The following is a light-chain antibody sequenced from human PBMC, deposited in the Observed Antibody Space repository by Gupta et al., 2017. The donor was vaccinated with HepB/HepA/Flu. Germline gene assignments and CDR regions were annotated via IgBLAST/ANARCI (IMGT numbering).Light chain of an antibody. V-gene: IGKV1-16*01. CDR1: QDISNY. J-gene: IGKJ2*01. CDR2: AAS. CDR3: QQYNIYPRT. Sequence: DIQMTQSPSSLSASVGDRVTITCRASQDISNYLARFQQKPGKAPESLIYAASSLQSGVPSRFSGSGSGTDFTLTIISLQPQDVATYYCQQYNIYPRTFGQGTKLEIK.